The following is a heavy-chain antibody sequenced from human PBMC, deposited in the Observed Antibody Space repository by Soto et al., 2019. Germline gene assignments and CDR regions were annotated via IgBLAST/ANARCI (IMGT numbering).Heavy chain of an antibody. CDR3: AREESDLYYYYGMDV. CDR1: GGTFSSYT. J-gene: IGHJ6*02. Sequence: QVQLVQSGAEVKKPGSSVKVSCKAPGGTFSSYTISWVRQAPGQGLEWMGRIIPILGIANYAQKFQGRVTITADKSTSTAYMELSSLRSEDTAVYYCAREESDLYYYYGMDVWGQGTTVTVSS. V-gene: IGHV1-69*08. CDR2: IIPILGIA.